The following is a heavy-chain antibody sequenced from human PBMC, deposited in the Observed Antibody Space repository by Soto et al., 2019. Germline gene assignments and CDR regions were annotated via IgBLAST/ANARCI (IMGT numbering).Heavy chain of an antibody. V-gene: IGHV3-30-3*01. CDR2: ISYDGSNK. J-gene: IGHJ5*02. D-gene: IGHD3-22*01. CDR1: GFPFSSYA. CDR3: ARGSGYSWFDP. Sequence: GVSLGLSYSASGFPFSSYAMHWVRQAPGKGLEWVAVISYDGSNKYYADSVKGRFTISRDNSKNTLYLQMNSLRAEDTAVYYCARGSGYSWFDPWGQGNLVNASA.